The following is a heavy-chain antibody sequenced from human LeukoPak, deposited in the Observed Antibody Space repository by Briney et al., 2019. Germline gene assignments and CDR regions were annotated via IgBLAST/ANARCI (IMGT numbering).Heavy chain of an antibody. V-gene: IGHV4-34*01. D-gene: IGHD3-10*01. CDR2: INHSGST. J-gene: IGHJ4*02. Sequence: SETLSLTCAVYGGSFSGYYWSWIRQPPGKGLEWIGEINHSGSTNYNPSLKSRVTISVDTSKNQFSLKLSSVTAADTAVYYCASPQDVLLWFGEFSGFELWGQGTLVTVSS. CDR1: GGSFSGYY. CDR3: ASPQDVLLWFGEFSGFEL.